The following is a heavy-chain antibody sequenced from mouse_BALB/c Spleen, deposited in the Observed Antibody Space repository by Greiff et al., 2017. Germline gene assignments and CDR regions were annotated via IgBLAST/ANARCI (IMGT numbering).Heavy chain of an antibody. V-gene: IGHV1S126*01. CDR3: ARRGYDYESGAWFAY. J-gene: IGHJ3*01. D-gene: IGHD2-4*01. CDR1: GYTFTSYW. Sequence: QVQLQQSGPELVKPGASVKISCKASGYTFTSYWMNWVKQRPEQGLEWIGRIDPYDSETHYNQKFKDKAILTVDKSSSTAYMQLSSLTSEDSAVYYCARRGYDYESGAWFAYWGQGTLVTVSA. CDR2: IDPYDSET.